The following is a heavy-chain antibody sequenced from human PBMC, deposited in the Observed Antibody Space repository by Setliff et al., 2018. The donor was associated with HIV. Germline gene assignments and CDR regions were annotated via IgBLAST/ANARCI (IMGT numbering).Heavy chain of an antibody. Sequence: GGSLRLSCATSGFIFKTYDIHWVRQAPGKGLEWVTFIRFNGNDKYYADSVKGRFTISRDNSKNTLDLQINSLRPEDTAVYYCVTRYCGESICPEFDYVMDVWGQGTTVTVSS. D-gene: IGHD2-21*01. CDR2: IRFNGNDK. J-gene: IGHJ6*02. V-gene: IGHV3-30*02. CDR1: GFIFKTYD. CDR3: VTRYCGESICPEFDYVMDV.